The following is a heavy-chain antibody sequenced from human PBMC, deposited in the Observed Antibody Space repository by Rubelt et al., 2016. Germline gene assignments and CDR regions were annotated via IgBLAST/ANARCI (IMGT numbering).Heavy chain of an antibody. J-gene: IGHJ4*02. CDR1: GGSISSSSYY. V-gene: IGHV4-39*01. D-gene: IGHD3-16*01. CDR2: IYYSGST. Sequence: QLQLQESGPGLVKPSETLSLTCIVSGGSISSSSYYWGWIRQSPGKGLEWIGSIYYSGSTYCNPSLKSRVTISVDTSKNQVSLKLSSVTAAETTVYYCVRGGTIRTFDHWGQGTLVTVSS. CDR3: VRGGTIRTFDH.